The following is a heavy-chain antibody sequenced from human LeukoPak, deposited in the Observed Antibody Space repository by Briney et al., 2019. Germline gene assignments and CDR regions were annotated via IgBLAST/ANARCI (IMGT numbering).Heavy chain of an antibody. Sequence: PGRSLRLSCAASGFTFSSYGMHWVRQAPGKGLEWVAVIWYDGSNKYYADSVKGRFTISRDNSKNTLYLQMNSLRAEDTAVYYCAKAGGWLLLLDAFDIWGHGTMVTVSS. D-gene: IGHD3-22*01. CDR2: IWYDGSNK. CDR1: GFTFSSYG. J-gene: IGHJ3*02. V-gene: IGHV3-33*06. CDR3: AKAGGWLLLLDAFDI.